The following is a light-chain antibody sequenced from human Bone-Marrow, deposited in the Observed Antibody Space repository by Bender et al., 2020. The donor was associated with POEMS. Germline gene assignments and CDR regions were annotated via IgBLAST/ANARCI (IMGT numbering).Light chain of an antibody. Sequence: QSALTQPASVSGSPGQSITISCTGTSSDVGGHNYVSWYQQHPGKVPKLMIYDVSDRPSGVSSRFSGSKSGNTASLTISGLQAEDEADYYCSSFTTYSSLAGVFGGGTKLTVL. CDR2: DVS. CDR1: SSDVGGHNY. CDR3: SSFTTYSSLAGV. V-gene: IGLV2-14*03. J-gene: IGLJ3*02.